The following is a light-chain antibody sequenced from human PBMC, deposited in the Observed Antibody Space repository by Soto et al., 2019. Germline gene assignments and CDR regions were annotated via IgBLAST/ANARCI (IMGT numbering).Light chain of an antibody. V-gene: IGLV2-14*01. Sequence: QSVLTQPASVSGSPGQSITISCTGTNSDVGGYNYVSWYQQHPGKAPKLMIYDVSNRPSGVSNRFSGSKSGNTASLTISGLKAEDEADYYCSSYTSSSTNYVFGTGTKVTV. CDR3: SSYTSSSTNYV. CDR2: DVS. CDR1: NSDVGGYNY. J-gene: IGLJ1*01.